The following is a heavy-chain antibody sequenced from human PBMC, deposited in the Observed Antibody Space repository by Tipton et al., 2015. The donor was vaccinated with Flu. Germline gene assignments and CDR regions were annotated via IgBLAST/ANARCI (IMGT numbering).Heavy chain of an antibody. Sequence: LRLSCTVSGGSLSSFYWSWIRQPAGKGLERIGRIYTSGSTKYNPSLKSRLSMSVDTSKNQFSLKLTSVTAADTAVYYCARGSGSGTYVIFDFWGQGTLVTVSS. CDR2: IYTSGST. CDR3: ARGSGSGTYVIFDF. V-gene: IGHV4-4*07. J-gene: IGHJ4*02. D-gene: IGHD3-10*01. CDR1: GGSLSSFY.